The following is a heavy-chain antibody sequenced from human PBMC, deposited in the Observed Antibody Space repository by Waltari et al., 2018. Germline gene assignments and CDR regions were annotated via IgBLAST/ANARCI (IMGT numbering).Heavy chain of an antibody. CDR2: FDPEDGEI. J-gene: IGHJ4*02. Sequence: QVQLVQSGAEVKKPGASVKVSCEVSGYILSKISMHWVRQAPGKGLEWMGGFDPEDGEIIYAQKFQVRVTMTEDTSVDIAYMELSSLRSEDTAMYYCVTGITVAGQKYYFDYWGQGTLVTVSS. V-gene: IGHV1-24*01. D-gene: IGHD6-19*01. CDR1: GYILSKIS. CDR3: VTGITVAGQKYYFDY.